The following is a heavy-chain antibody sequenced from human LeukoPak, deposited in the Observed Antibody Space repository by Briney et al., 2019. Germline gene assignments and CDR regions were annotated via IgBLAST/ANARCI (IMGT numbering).Heavy chain of an antibody. CDR3: ARGPSGYHNT. D-gene: IGHD5-12*01. V-gene: IGHV3-20*04. Sequence: PGGSLRLSCAASGFTSENYGMNWVRQAPGKGLQWVSGINWNGGSTGYADSVKGRFTISRDNSKNTLYLQMNSLRAEDTAVYYCARGPSGYHNTGGQGTLVTVSS. CDR2: INWNGGST. CDR1: GFTSENYG. J-gene: IGHJ4*02.